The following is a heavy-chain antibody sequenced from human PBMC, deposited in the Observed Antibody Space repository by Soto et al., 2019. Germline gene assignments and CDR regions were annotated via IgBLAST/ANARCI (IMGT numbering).Heavy chain of an antibody. CDR3: ANDGRIAVAGSYYYYYYMDV. D-gene: IGHD6-19*01. CDR2: ISWNRGSI. J-gene: IGHJ6*03. Sequence: EVQLVESGGGLVQPGRSLRLSCAASGFTFDDYAMHWVRQAPGKGLEWVSGISWNRGSIGDADSVKGRFTISRDNAKNSQYLRMNSLRAEDTALYYCANDGRIAVAGSYYYYYYMDVWGKGTTVRVSS. V-gene: IGHV3-9*01. CDR1: GFTFDDYA.